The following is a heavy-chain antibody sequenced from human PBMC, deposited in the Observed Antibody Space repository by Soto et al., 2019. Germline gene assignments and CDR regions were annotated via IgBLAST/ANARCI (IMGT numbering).Heavy chain of an antibody. CDR1: GYTYTSCD. J-gene: IGHJ4*02. CDR3: ARTLSGDNVDS. Sequence: VEVSSKAPGYTYTSCDSNWVRQATGQGLEWMGWMNPNSGNTGYAQKFQGRVTMTRNTSISTAYMELSSLRSEDTAVYYSARTLSGDNVDSWGQGPLITVSP. D-gene: IGHD4-17*01. CDR2: MNPNSGNT. V-gene: IGHV1-8*01.